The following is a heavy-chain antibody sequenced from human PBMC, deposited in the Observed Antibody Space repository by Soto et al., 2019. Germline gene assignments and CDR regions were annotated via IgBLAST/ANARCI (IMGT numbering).Heavy chain of an antibody. CDR3: ASIVVVTAINYYYGMDV. J-gene: IGHJ6*02. CDR2: ISSSGSTI. CDR1: GFTFSSYE. Sequence: LRLSCAASGFTFSSYEMNWVRQAPGKGLEWVSYISSSGSTIYYADSVKGRFTISRDNAKNSLYLQMNSLRAEDTAVYYCASIVVVTAINYYYGMDVWGQGTTVTVSS. D-gene: IGHD2-21*02. V-gene: IGHV3-48*03.